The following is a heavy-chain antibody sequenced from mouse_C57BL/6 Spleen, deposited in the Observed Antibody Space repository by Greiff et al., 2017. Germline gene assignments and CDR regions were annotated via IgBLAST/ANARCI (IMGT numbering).Heavy chain of an antibody. CDR3: ARNWDNYAMDY. Sequence: EVHLVESGGGLVKPGGSLKLSCAASGFTFTDYGMHWVRQAPEKGLEWVAYISSGSSTIYYADTVKGRFTISRDNAKNTLFLQLTSLRSEDTAMYYCARNWDNYAMDYWGQGTSVTVSS. CDR2: ISSGSSTI. J-gene: IGHJ4*01. D-gene: IGHD4-1*01. V-gene: IGHV5-17*01. CDR1: GFTFTDYG.